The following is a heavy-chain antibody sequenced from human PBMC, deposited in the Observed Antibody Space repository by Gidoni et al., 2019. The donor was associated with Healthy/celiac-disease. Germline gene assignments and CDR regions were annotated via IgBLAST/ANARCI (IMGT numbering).Heavy chain of an antibody. CDR2: ISSSSSYI. J-gene: IGHJ4*02. V-gene: IGHV3-21*01. CDR3: ARGKLGPPPGLYYFDY. Sequence: EVQLVESGGGLVKPGGSLRLSCAASGFTFSSYSMNWVRQAPGKGLEWVSSISSSSSYIYYADSVKGRFTISRDNAKNSLYLQMNSLRAEDTAVYYCARGKLGPPPGLYYFDYWGQGTLVTVSS. CDR1: GFTFSSYS. D-gene: IGHD7-27*01.